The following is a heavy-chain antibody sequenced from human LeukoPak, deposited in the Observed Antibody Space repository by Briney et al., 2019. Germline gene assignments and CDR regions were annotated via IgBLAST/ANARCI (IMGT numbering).Heavy chain of an antibody. V-gene: IGHV4-4*08. CDR1: GGSFSGYY. CDR3: ARERGSGSISYYYYMDV. J-gene: IGHJ6*03. CDR2: IYTSGST. D-gene: IGHD3-10*01. Sequence: PSETLSLTCAVYGGSFSGYYWSWIRQPPGKGLEWIGRIYTSGSTNYNPSLKSRVTISVDTSKNQFSLKLSSVTAADTAVYYCARERGSGSISYYYYMDVWGKGTTVTISS.